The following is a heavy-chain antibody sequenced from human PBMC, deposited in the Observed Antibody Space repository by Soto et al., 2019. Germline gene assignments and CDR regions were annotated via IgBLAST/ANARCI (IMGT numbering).Heavy chain of an antibody. Sequence: EVQLLESGGGLVQRGGSLRLSCADAGFTFSIYAMSWVRQAPGKGLERVSAISGSGDSTYYADSVKGRFTISRDNSKNTLYLQMNRLRADDTAVYYCAKATRGGAATLIRDYWGQGTLVTVSS. J-gene: IGHJ4*02. CDR1: GFTFSIYA. CDR2: ISGSGDST. V-gene: IGHV3-23*01. CDR3: AKATRGGAATLIRDY. D-gene: IGHD6-13*01.